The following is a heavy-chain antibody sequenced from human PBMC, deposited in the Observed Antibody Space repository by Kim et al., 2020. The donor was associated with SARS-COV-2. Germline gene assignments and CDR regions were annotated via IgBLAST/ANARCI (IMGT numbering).Heavy chain of an antibody. J-gene: IGHJ6*02. CDR3: AKEVGRWGDYGEFYYYGMDL. CDR1: GFTFSRDA. D-gene: IGHD4-17*01. V-gene: IGHV3-30*18. CDR2: ISYDGSDS. Sequence: GGSLRLSCAASGFTFSRDAMHWVRQAPGKGLEWVAIISYDGSDSYYADSVQGRFTISRDNFKKTLYLHMNSLIAEDTAVYYCAKEVGRWGDYGEFYYYGMDLWGQGTTVTVSS.